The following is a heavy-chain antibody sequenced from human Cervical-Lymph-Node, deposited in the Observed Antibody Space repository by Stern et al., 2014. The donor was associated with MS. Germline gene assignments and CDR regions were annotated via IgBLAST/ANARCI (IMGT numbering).Heavy chain of an antibody. CDR3: VKRGITEVRGVRLGDY. CDR2: ISYDGSDT. V-gene: IGHV3-30*18. Sequence: VQLVESGGGVVQSGRSLRLTCKVSGFTFSSYGMHWVRQAPGKGLEWVSVISYDGSDTYYAESVKGRFTIARDNSKNTLYLEMRRLRPEDTAVYYCVKRGITEVRGVRLGDYWGPGTLVIVSS. D-gene: IGHD3-10*01. CDR1: GFTFSSYG. J-gene: IGHJ4*02.